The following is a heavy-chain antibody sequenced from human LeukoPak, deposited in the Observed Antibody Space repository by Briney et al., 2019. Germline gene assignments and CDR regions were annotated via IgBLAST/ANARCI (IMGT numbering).Heavy chain of an antibody. D-gene: IGHD6-13*01. J-gene: IGHJ6*03. CDR3: ARGWVAAAGRFYYYYMDV. CDR1: GGTFSSYA. CDR2: IIPIFGTA. Sequence: ASVKVSCKASGGTFSSYAISWVRQALGQGLEWMGGIIPIFGTANYAQKFQGRVTITADKSTSTAYMELSSLRSEDTAVYYCARGWVAAAGRFYYYYMDVWGKGTTVTVSS. V-gene: IGHV1-69*06.